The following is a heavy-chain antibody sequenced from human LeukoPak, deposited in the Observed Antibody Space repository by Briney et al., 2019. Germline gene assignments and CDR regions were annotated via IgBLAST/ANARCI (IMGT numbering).Heavy chain of an antibody. Sequence: SETLSLTCAAYGGSFSGYYWSWIRQPPGKGLEWIGEINHSGSTNYNPSLKSRVTISVKTSKNQFSLKLSSVTAADTAVYYCARVTGYMIEDYFDYWGQGTLVTVSS. CDR1: GGSFSGYY. D-gene: IGHD3-22*01. CDR2: INHSGST. J-gene: IGHJ4*02. V-gene: IGHV4-34*01. CDR3: ARVTGYMIEDYFDY.